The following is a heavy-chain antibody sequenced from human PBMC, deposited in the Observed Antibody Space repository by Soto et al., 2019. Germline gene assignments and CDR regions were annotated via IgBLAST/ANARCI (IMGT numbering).Heavy chain of an antibody. CDR3: TKGYYGSGSSYFDY. Sequence: EVQWVASGGGLVQPGGYLRLSCAASGFTVAESAMNWVRQAPGKGLEWVSGISWNSRSIDYAESVKGRFTISRDNAKNSLFVQMNSLRPEDTALYYCTKGYYGSGSSYFDYWSRGALVTVSS. CDR2: ISWNSRSI. CDR1: GFTVAESA. J-gene: IGHJ4*02. D-gene: IGHD3-10*01. V-gene: IGHV3-9*01.